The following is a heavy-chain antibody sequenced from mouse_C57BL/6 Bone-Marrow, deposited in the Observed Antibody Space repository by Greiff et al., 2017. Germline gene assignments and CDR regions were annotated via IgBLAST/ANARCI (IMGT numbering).Heavy chain of an antibody. CDR2: IYPGSGST. CDR1: GYTFTSYW. Sequence: QVQLQQPGAELVKPGASVKMSCKASGYTFTSYWITWVKQRPGQGLEWIGDIYPGSGSTTYNEKFKSKATLTVDTSSSTAYMQLSSLTSEDSAVDYCARGGIYYYGPEAYWGQGTLVTVSA. V-gene: IGHV1-55*01. D-gene: IGHD1-1*01. J-gene: IGHJ3*01. CDR3: ARGGIYYYGPEAY.